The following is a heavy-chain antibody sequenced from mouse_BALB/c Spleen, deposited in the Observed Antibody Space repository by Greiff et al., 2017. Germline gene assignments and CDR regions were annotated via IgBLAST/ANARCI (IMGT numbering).Heavy chain of an antibody. V-gene: IGHV5-9-4*01. CDR2: ISSGGSYT. J-gene: IGHJ2*01. D-gene: IGHD2-2*01. CDR1: GFTFSSYA. CDR3: ARGLRRTGYYFDY. Sequence: EVQGVESGGGLVKPGGSLKLSCAASGFTFSSYAMSWVRQSPEKRLEWVAGISSGGSYTYYPDTVTGRFTISRDNAKNTLYLEMSSLRSEDTAMYYCARGLRRTGYYFDYWGQGTTLTVSS.